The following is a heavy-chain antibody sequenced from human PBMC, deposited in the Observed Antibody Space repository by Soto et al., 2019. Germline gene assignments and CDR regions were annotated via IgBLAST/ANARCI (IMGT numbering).Heavy chain of an antibody. CDR1: GDSVSGYY. J-gene: IGHJ4*02. CDR3: ARDDKGVSAAMLY. CDR2: MYTSGIT. Sequence: SETLSLTCSVSGDSVSGYYWYWIRQPAGKGLEWIGRMYTSGITNYSPSLKSRVTMSVDTSKNQFSLKLTSVTAADTAVYYCARDDKGVSAAMLYWGQGTLVPVSS. D-gene: IGHD2-2*01. V-gene: IGHV4-4*07.